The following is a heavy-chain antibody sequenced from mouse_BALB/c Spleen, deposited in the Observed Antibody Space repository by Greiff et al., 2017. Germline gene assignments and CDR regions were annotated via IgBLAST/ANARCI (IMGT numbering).Heavy chain of an antibody. CDR3: SRDYRCDVDY. CDR2: INPSTGYT. D-gene: IGHD2-14*01. Sequence: QVQLQQSGAELVKPGASVKMSCKASGYTFTSYWMHWVKQRPGQGLEWIGYINPSTGYTEYNQKFKAKATLTADKSSSTAYMQLSSLTSEDSAVYYCSRDYRCDVDYWGQGTTLTVSS. J-gene: IGHJ2*01. CDR1: GYTFTSYW. V-gene: IGHV1-7*01.